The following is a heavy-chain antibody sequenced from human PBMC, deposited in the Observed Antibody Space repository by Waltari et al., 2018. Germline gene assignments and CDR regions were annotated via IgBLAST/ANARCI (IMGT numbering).Heavy chain of an antibody. D-gene: IGHD1-26*01. CDR3: AKISLHREGYS. Sequence: QLQESGPGLVESSGTLSLTCTVSGDSISSLSWWTWVRQAPGKGLGWVGEVCQSGGANYSPSLKGRVTLSVDKSTNQFFLTLNSVTAADTAMYYCAKISLHREGYSWGQGTLVTV. V-gene: IGHV4-4*02. J-gene: IGHJ4*02. CDR2: VCQSGGA. CDR1: GDSISSLSW.